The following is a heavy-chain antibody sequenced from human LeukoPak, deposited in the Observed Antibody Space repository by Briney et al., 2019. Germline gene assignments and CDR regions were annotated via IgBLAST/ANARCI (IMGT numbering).Heavy chain of an antibody. CDR3: ARGRMYYHDAFDI. CDR2: ISYDGSDK. CDR1: GFTFSSYG. Sequence: GGSLRLSCAASGFTFSSYGMHWVRQAPGKGLEWVAVISYDGSDKYYADSVKGRFTISRDNSKNTLYLQMNSLRAEDTAVYYCARGRMYYHDAFDIWGQGTLVTVSS. D-gene: IGHD3-10*01. J-gene: IGHJ3*02. V-gene: IGHV3-30*03.